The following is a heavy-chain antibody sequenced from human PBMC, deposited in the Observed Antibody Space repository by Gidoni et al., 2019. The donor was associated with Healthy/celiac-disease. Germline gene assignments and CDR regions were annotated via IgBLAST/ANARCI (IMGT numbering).Heavy chain of an antibody. D-gene: IGHD3-16*01. CDR2: ISGSGGST. CDR3: AKPRPRITSGPGDDY. V-gene: IGHV3-23*01. J-gene: IGHJ4*01. Sequence: PGKGLEWVSAISGSGGSTYYADSVKGRFTITRDDSKNTLYLQMNSLRAEDTAVYYCAKPRPRITSGPGDDYWGQGTLVTVSS.